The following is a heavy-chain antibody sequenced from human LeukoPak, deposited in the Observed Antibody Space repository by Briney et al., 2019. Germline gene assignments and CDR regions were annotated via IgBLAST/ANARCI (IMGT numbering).Heavy chain of an antibody. Sequence: GASVKVSCKASGYTFTGYYMHWVRQAPGQGLEWMGWINPNSGGTNYAQKFQGRVTMTRDTSISTAYMELSRLRSDDTAVYYCARDCSSTSCYGGGYYWGQGTLVTVPS. J-gene: IGHJ4*02. CDR2: INPNSGGT. V-gene: IGHV1-2*02. D-gene: IGHD2-2*01. CDR3: ARDCSSTSCYGGGYY. CDR1: GYTFTGYY.